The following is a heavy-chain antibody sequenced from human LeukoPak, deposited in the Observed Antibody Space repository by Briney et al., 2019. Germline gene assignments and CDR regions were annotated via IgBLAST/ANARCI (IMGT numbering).Heavy chain of an antibody. J-gene: IGHJ3*01. D-gene: IGHD1-26*01. V-gene: IGHV4-39*01. CDR2: IYYNGST. CDR3: ARSIIVGATGAFDV. Sequence: SETLSLTCTVSGGSISSSSYYWGWIRQPPGRGLEWIGSIYYNGSTYYNPSLKSRVTISVDTSKNQFSLKLSSVTAADTAVYCCARSIIVGATGAFDVWGQGTMVTVS. CDR1: GGSISSSSYY.